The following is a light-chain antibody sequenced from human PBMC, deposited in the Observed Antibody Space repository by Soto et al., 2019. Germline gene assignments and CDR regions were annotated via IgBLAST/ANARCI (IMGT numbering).Light chain of an antibody. CDR3: SSYAGSSNV. J-gene: IGLJ1*01. CDR1: RSDVGGYNY. CDR2: EVN. V-gene: IGLV2-8*01. Sequence: HSLLTQPPSASGSPGQSFAISCTGTRSDVGGYNYVSWYQQHPGKAPKLMIYEVNKRPSGVPDRFSGSKSGNTASLTVSGLQAEDEADYYCSSYAGSSNVFGTGTKVNVL.